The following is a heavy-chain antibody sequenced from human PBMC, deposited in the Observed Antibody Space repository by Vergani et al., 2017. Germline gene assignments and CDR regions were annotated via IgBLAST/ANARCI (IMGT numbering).Heavy chain of an antibody. J-gene: IGHJ4*02. CDR2: ISAYNGNT. CDR1: GYTFTSYG. CDR3: ARPVRLRCSSTSCFEDYLDY. D-gene: IGHD2-2*01. Sequence: QVQLVQSGAEVKKPGASVKVSCKASGYTFTSYGISWVRQAPGQGLEWMGWISAYNGNTNYAQKLQGRVTMTTDTSTSTAYMELRSLRSDDRAVYYCARPVRLRCSSTSCFEDYLDYWGQGTLVTVSA. V-gene: IGHV1-18*01.